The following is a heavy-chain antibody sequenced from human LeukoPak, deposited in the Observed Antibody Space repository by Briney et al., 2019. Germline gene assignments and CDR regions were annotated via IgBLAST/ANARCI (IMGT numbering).Heavy chain of an antibody. CDR1: GGSISSYY. D-gene: IGHD6-13*01. V-gene: IGHV4-4*07. J-gene: IGHJ6*03. CDR3: ARRVFIAETGTLLYMEA. Sequence: SETLSLTCTVSGGSISSYYWSWIRQSAGKGLEWIGRMHTSGSTNYNPSLKSRVTISLDTSKNQFSLQLRSVTAADTAMYYCARRVFIAETGTLLYMEAWGKGTTVTISS. CDR2: MHTSGST.